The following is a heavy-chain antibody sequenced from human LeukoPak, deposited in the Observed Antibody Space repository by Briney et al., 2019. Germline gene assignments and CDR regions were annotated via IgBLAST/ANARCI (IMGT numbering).Heavy chain of an antibody. D-gene: IGHD1-26*01. CDR2: INPNSGGT. CDR1: GYTFTGSY. Sequence: ASVKVSCKASGYTFTGSYMHWVRQAPGQGLEWVGRINPNSGGTNYAQKFQGRVTMTRDTSISTAYMELSRLRSDDTAVYYFARFPRELGATTTDYWGQGTLVTVSS. CDR3: ARFPRELGATTTDY. J-gene: IGHJ4*02. V-gene: IGHV1-2*06.